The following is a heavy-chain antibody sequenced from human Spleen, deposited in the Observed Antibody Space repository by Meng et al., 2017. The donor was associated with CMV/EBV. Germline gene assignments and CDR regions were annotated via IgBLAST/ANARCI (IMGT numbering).Heavy chain of an antibody. V-gene: IGHV4-39*07. CDR3: ARAPNNWNYYYFDY. CDR1: GGSFSSSSYY. D-gene: IGHD1-7*01. CDR2: IYYSGST. Sequence: SETLSLTCTVSGGSFSSSSYYWGWIRQPPGKGLEWIGSIYYSGSTYYNPSLKSRVAISLDTSKNQFSLKLSSVTAADTAVYYCARAPNNWNYYYFDYWGQGTLVTVSS. J-gene: IGHJ4*02.